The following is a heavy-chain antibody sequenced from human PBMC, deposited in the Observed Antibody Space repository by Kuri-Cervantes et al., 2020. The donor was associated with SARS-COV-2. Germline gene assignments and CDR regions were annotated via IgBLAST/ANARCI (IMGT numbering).Heavy chain of an antibody. CDR2: IGSSSSYT. CDR1: GFTFSDYY. D-gene: IGHD5-18*01. CDR3: VIVDTAMVGFGDY. J-gene: IGHJ4*02. Sequence: GESLKISCAASGFTFSDYYMSWIRQAPGKGLEWGSYIGSSSSYTNYADSVKGRFTISRDNAKNSLYLQMNSLRAEDTAVYYCVIVDTAMVGFGDYWGQGTLVTVSS. V-gene: IGHV3-11*06.